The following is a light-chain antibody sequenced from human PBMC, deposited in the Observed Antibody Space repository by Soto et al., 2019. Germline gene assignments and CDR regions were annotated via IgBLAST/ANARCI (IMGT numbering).Light chain of an antibody. Sequence: QPVLTQPPSASGTPGQRVTISCSGSSSNVGSDYVYWYQQLPGTAPNLLIYRNDQRPSGVPDRFSGSKSGTSASLAISGLRSEDEADYYCAAWDARLGGVVFGGGTKLTVL. V-gene: IGLV1-47*01. CDR1: SSNVGSDY. CDR3: AAWDARLGGVV. CDR2: RND. J-gene: IGLJ2*01.